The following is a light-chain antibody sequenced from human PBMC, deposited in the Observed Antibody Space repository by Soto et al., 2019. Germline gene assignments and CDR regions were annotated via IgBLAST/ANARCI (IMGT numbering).Light chain of an antibody. CDR3: HQSYSTPQT. CDR1: QSSSNY. Sequence: DIQMTQSPSSLSASVGDRVTITCRASQSSSNYLSWYQHKPGKAPKRLINVASTLQSGVPSRFSGSGSGTDFTLAFSSLQPEDFAADYCHQSYSTPQTFGGGTRVEIK. V-gene: IGKV1-39*01. J-gene: IGKJ4*01. CDR2: VAS.